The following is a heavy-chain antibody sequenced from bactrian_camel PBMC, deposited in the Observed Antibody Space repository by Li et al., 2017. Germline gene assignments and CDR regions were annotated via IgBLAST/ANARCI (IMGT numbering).Heavy chain of an antibody. CDR2: IDLSGGNT. Sequence: QLVESGGGSAQVGGSLRLSCAASRFTISRYWMHWVRQAPGKGLEWVSLIDLSGGNTYYEDSVKGRFTISRDNAKNTVYLQMNSLKPEDTAVYFCVREQASSFDYWGQGTQVTVS. V-gene: IGHV3S25*01. J-gene: IGHJ6*01. CDR3: VREQASSFDY. CDR1: RFTISRYW.